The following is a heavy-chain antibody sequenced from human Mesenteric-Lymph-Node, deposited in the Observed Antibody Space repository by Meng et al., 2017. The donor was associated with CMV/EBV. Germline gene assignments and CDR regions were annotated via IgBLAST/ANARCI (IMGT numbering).Heavy chain of an antibody. D-gene: IGHD3-22*01. Sequence: GGSLRLSCAASGFTFSSYWMSWVRQAPGKGLEWVANIKQDGSEKYYVDSVKGRFTISRDNAKNSLYLQMNSLRAEDTAVYYCARDTYDYYDSSGYYYPDAFDIWGQGTMVTVSS. J-gene: IGHJ3*02. CDR2: IKQDGSEK. CDR3: ARDTYDYYDSSGYYYPDAFDI. CDR1: GFTFSSYW. V-gene: IGHV3-7*01.